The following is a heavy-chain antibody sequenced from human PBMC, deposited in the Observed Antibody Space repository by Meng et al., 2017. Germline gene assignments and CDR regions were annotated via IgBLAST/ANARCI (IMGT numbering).Heavy chain of an antibody. D-gene: IGHD4-17*01. CDR1: CFSLSTSGMG. V-gene: IGHV2-5*02. CDR3: AISQEETTVFWFDP. J-gene: IGHJ5*02. CDR2: IYWDDDK. Sequence: TSWQGSGPPLVNPTQTRPLTCTFACFSLSTSGMGVGWIRQPPGKALEWLGLIYWDDDKRYSPSLKSRLTITVDTSKNQVVLTMTNMDPVDTATYYCAISQEETTVFWFDPWGQGTLVTVSS.